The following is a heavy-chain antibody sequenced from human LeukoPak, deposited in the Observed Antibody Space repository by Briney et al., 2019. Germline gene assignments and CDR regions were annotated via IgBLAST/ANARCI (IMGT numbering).Heavy chain of an antibody. V-gene: IGHV4-59*12. CDR3: ARAPMTTVRTFDY. CDR1: GGSISSYY. J-gene: IGHJ4*02. Sequence: SETLSLTCTVSGGSISSYYWSWIRQPPGKGLEWIGYIYYSGSTNYNPSLKSRVTISVDTSKNQFSLKLSSVTAADTAVYYCARAPMTTVRTFDYWGQGTLVTVSS. D-gene: IGHD4-17*01. CDR2: IYYSGST.